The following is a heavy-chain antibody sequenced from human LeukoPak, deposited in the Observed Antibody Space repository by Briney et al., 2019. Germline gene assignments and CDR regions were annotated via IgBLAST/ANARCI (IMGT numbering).Heavy chain of an antibody. CDR3: ARMIYGGNGYWFDP. CDR2: IYYSGST. J-gene: IGHJ5*02. V-gene: IGHV4-59*12. D-gene: IGHD4-17*01. Sequence: SETLSLTCTVSGGSISSYYWSWIRQPPRKGLEWIGYIYYSGSTNYNPSLKSRVTISVDTSKNQFSLKLSSVTAADTAVYYCARMIYGGNGYWFDPWGQGTLVTVSS. CDR1: GGSISSYY.